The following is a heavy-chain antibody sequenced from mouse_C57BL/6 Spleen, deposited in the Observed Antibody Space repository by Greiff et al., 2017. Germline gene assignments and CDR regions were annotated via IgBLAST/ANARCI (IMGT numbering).Heavy chain of an antibody. Sequence: EVKVEESGGGLVQPGGSLKLSCAASGFTFSDYYMYWVRQTPEKRLEWVAYISNGGGSTYYPDTVKGRFTISRDNAKNTLYLQMSRLKSEDTAMYYCARQDYGNYFDYWGQGTTLTVSS. V-gene: IGHV5-12*01. J-gene: IGHJ2*01. D-gene: IGHD2-1*01. CDR2: ISNGGGST. CDR3: ARQDYGNYFDY. CDR1: GFTFSDYY.